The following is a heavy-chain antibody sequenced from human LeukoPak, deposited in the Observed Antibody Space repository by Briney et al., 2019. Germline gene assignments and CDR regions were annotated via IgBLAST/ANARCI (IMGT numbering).Heavy chain of an antibody. CDR2: ISNDGSNT. J-gene: IGHJ5*02. CDR1: GFTFTTFW. CDR3: ARGLGYCSSTSCINWFDP. Sequence: GGSLRLSCATSGFTFTTFWMHWVRQAPGKGLVWVSRISNDGSNTSYADSVKGRFTISRDNAKNTLYLQMNSLRAEDTAVYYCARGLGYCSSTSCINWFDPWGQGTLVTVSS. D-gene: IGHD2-2*01. V-gene: IGHV3-74*01.